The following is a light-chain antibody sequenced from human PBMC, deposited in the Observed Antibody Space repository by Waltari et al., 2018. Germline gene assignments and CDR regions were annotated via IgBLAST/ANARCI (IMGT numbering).Light chain of an antibody. CDR3: SSFTRTNSWV. V-gene: IGLV2-14*03. CDR1: SSDVGGYNY. Sequence: HSALAQPASVSGSPGQSITISCTGTSSDVGGYNYVAWYQQHPGKAPRLMIYDVINRPYGVSNRFSGSKSGNTASLTISGLQAEDEADYYCSSFTRTNSWVFGGGTKLTVL. J-gene: IGLJ3*02. CDR2: DVI.